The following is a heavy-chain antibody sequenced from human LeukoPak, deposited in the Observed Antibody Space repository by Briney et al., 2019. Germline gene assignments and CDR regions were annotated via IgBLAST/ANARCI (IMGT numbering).Heavy chain of an antibody. CDR1: GFTFSNYE. Sequence: PGGSLRLSCAASGFTFSNYEMNWVRQAPGKGLEWVSYISNRGSTIYYADSVKGRFTISRDNAKNSLYLQMNSLRAEDTAVYYCATAEDLSDPWGQGTLVTVSS. CDR3: ATAEDLSDP. J-gene: IGHJ5*02. D-gene: IGHD1-14*01. CDR2: ISNRGSTI. V-gene: IGHV3-48*03.